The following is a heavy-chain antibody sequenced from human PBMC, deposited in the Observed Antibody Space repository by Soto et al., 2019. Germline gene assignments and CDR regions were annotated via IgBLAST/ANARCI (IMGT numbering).Heavy chain of an antibody. Sequence: QVQLVQSGAEVKKPGASVKVSCKASGYTFTSYDINWVRQATGQGLEWMGWMNPNSGNTGYAQKFQGRVTMTRNTSLNKAERESRSLNSEDTPVYYCARESRLSDDGDYTSPPPHSSYY. CDR1: GYTFTSYD. CDR2: MNPNSGNT. J-gene: IGHJ6*01. D-gene: IGHD4-17*01. V-gene: IGHV1-8*01. CDR3: ARESRLSDDGDYTSPPPHSSYY.